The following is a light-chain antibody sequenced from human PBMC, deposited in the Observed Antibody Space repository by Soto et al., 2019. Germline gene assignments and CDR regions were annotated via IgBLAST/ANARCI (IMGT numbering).Light chain of an antibody. V-gene: IGKV3-20*01. CDR3: QQYVSWT. J-gene: IGKJ1*01. CDR2: GAS. CDR1: QTISSNY. Sequence: EIVLTQSPGTLSVSTGERATLSCRASQTISSNYLASYHQKPGQAPSLLIYGASSRATGIPDRFSGSGSGTDVTLTISRLEPEDSAIFYCQQYVSWTFGQRNKVEIK.